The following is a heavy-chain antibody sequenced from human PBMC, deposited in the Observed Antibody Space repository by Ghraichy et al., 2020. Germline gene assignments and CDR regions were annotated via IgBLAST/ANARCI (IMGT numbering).Heavy chain of an antibody. CDR2: TYYRSKWYN. V-gene: IGHV6-1*01. CDR1: GDSVSSNSAA. Sequence: LSLTCAISGDSVSSNSAAWNWIRQSPSRGLEWLGRTYYRSKWYNDYAVSVKSRITINPDTSKNQFSLQLNSVTPEDTAVYYCARSSKNLRHSSGWYYFDYWGQGTLVTVSS. CDR3: ARSSKNLRHSSGWYYFDY. D-gene: IGHD6-19*01. J-gene: IGHJ4*02.